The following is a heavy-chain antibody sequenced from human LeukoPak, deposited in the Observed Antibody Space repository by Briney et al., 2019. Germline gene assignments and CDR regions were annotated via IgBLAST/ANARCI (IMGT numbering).Heavy chain of an antibody. J-gene: IGHJ4*02. CDR1: GGSISSSY. Sequence: SETLSLTCTVSGGSISSSYWSWIRQPPGKGLEWIGYIYYSGTTNSNPSLKSRLTISVDTSKNQFSLKLSSVTAADTAVYYCARRGFCSGGTCLTFDLWGQGTLVTVSS. CDR3: ARRGFCSGGTCLTFDL. V-gene: IGHV4-59*08. D-gene: IGHD2-15*01. CDR2: IYYSGTT.